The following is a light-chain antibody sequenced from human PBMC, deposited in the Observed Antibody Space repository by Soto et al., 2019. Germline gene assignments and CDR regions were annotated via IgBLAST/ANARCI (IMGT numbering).Light chain of an antibody. CDR2: AAS. CDR1: QSISSY. J-gene: IGKJ1*01. Sequence: DIQMTQSPSSLSASVGDRVTITCRASQSISSYLNWYQQKPGNAPKLLIYAASTLQSGVPSRFSGSGSGTDFTLTISSLQPEDFATYYCQQSYSTPWTFGQGTKVEFK. CDR3: QQSYSTPWT. V-gene: IGKV1-39*01.